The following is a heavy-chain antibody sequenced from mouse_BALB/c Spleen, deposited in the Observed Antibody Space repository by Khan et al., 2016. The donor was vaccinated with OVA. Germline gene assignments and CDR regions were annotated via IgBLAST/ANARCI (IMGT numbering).Heavy chain of an antibody. Sequence: VQLKESGPELVKPGASVKISCKASGYSFTGYFMNWVMQSHGKSLEWIGRINPHIGETFYNQKFKGKATLTVDESSSTAHMELRSLASEDSAVYECARIYGSDFDYWGQGTTLTVSS. CDR1: GYSFTGYF. V-gene: IGHV1-20*02. D-gene: IGHD1-1*01. CDR3: ARIYGSDFDY. CDR2: INPHIGET. J-gene: IGHJ2*01.